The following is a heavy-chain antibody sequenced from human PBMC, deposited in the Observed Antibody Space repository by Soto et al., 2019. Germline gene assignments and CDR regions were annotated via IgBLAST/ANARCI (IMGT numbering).Heavy chain of an antibody. J-gene: IGHJ3*02. CDR2: ISTTSSYI. Sequence: EVQLVESGGGLVKPGGSLRLSCEASGFTFRSYSMNWVRQAPGKGLEWVSSISTTSSYIYYGESLKGRFTISRDNAKNSLFLQMNSLTAEDTAIYYCAREGDDYGDYKRAFDIWGQGTTVTVSS. V-gene: IGHV3-21*01. CDR3: AREGDDYGDYKRAFDI. D-gene: IGHD4-17*01. CDR1: GFTFRSYS.